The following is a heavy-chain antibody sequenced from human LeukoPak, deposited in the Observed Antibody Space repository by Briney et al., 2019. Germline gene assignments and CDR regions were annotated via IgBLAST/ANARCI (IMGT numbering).Heavy chain of an antibody. CDR2: ISGSGGST. D-gene: IGHD1-26*01. V-gene: IGHV3-23*01. Sequence: GGSLRLSCAASGFTFGSYAMGWVRQAPGKGLEWVSAISGSGGSTYYADSVKGRFTISRDNSKNTLYVQMNSLRAEDTAVYYCAKDIVVGVTWAFDIWGQGTMVTVSS. CDR3: AKDIVVGVTWAFDI. J-gene: IGHJ3*02. CDR1: GFTFGSYA.